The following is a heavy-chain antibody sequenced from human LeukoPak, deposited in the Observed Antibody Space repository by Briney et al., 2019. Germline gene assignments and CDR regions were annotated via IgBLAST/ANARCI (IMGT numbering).Heavy chain of an antibody. D-gene: IGHD2-2*01. J-gene: IGHJ5*02. CDR2: FYSGGNT. V-gene: IGHV3-53*01. CDR3: ARGARRICSGTSCPFDP. Sequence: PGGSLRLSCAASGFTVSSNYMSWVRQAPGKGLEWVSVFYSGGNTYYADSVKGRFTISRDNSKNTLYLQMNSLRAEDTAVYYCARGARRICSGTSCPFDPWGQGTRVTVSS. CDR1: GFTVSSNY.